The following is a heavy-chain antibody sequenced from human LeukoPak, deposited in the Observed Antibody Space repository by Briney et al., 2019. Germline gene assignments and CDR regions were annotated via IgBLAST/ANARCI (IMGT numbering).Heavy chain of an antibody. CDR2: IYITESA. CDR3: ARSRERICTNPPCYVDLQAT. CDR1: GGSISSGSYY. V-gene: IGHV4-61*02. D-gene: IGHD2-8*01. J-gene: IGHJ4*02. Sequence: SQTLSLTCTVSGGSISSGSYYWTWIRQPAGKGLEWIGRIYITESANCNSSLESRVTILVDTSKNQFSLKLSSVTAADTAIYYCARSRERICTNPPCYVDLQATWGQGALVTVSP.